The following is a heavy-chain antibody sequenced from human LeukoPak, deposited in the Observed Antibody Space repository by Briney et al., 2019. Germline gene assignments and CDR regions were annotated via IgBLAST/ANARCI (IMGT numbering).Heavy chain of an antibody. J-gene: IGHJ4*02. D-gene: IGHD3-10*01. V-gene: IGHV4-39*07. CDR1: GGSVSSRSYY. Sequence: SETLSLTCTVFGGSVSSRSYYWGWIRQPPGKGLEWIGEIYHGGSTNYNPSLKSRVAMSVDRSRNQFSLQLSSVTAADTAVYYCAKGEDHGSGTVHFASWGQGTLVTVSS. CDR3: AKGEDHGSGTVHFAS. CDR2: IYHGGST.